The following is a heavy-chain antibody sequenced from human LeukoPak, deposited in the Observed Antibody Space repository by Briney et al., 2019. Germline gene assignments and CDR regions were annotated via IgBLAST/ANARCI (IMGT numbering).Heavy chain of an antibody. Sequence: PGGSLRLSCAASGFTVSSNYMSWVRQAPGKGLEWVSVSYSGGSTYYADSVKGRLTISRDNSKNTLYLRMNSLRAEDTAVYYCARGAEFDRNQFDYWGQGTLVTVSS. CDR3: ARGAEFDRNQFDY. CDR1: GFTVSSNY. J-gene: IGHJ4*02. D-gene: IGHD1-14*01. V-gene: IGHV3-53*01. CDR2: SYSGGST.